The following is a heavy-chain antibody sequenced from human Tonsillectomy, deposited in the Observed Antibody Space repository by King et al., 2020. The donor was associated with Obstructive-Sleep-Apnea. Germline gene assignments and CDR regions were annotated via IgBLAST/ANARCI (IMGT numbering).Heavy chain of an antibody. CDR1: GFTFSSYA. CDR3: AKDQYDHLAGLYYYYYGMDV. CDR2: ISGSGGST. J-gene: IGHJ6*02. V-gene: IGHV3-23*04. Sequence: VQLVESGGGLVQPGGSLRLSCAASGFTFSSYAMSWVRQAPGKGLEWVSAISGSGGSTYYADSVKGRFTISRDNSKNTLYLQMNSLRAEDTAVYYCAKDQYDHLAGLYYYYYGMDVWGQGTTVTVSS. D-gene: IGHD3-3*01.